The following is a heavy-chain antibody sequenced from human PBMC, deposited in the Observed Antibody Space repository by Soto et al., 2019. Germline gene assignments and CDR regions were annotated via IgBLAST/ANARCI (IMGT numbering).Heavy chain of an antibody. J-gene: IGHJ4*02. CDR3: AKDRCTLWFGELCDFDY. V-gene: IGHV3-23*01. Sequence: GGSLRLSCAASGFTFSSYAMSWVRQAPGKGLEWVSAISGSGGSTYYADSVKGRFTISRDNSKNTLYLQMNSLRAEDTAVYYCAKDRCTLWFGELCDFDYWGQGTLVNVSS. D-gene: IGHD3-10*01. CDR2: ISGSGGST. CDR1: GFTFSSYA.